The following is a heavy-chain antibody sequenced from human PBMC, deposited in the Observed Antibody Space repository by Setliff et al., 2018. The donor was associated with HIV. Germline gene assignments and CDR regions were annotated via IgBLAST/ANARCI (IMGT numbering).Heavy chain of an antibody. Sequence: SETLSLTCAVYGGSFSDYYWTWIRQPPGKGLEWIGEINHSGSTNYNPSVKSRLTISVDTSKNQFSLKLTSLTAADTAVYYCARGQDILEPSGPFDYWGQGTLVTVSS. CDR2: INHSGST. J-gene: IGHJ4*02. CDR1: GGSFSDYY. D-gene: IGHD2-15*01. V-gene: IGHV4-34*01. CDR3: ARGQDILEPSGPFDY.